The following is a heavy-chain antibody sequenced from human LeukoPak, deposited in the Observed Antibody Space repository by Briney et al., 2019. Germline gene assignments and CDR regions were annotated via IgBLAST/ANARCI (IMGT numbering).Heavy chain of an antibody. D-gene: IGHD2-2*01. CDR2: ISGSGDST. CDR3: AKDRYCSGTRCYGDFDY. J-gene: IGHJ4*02. V-gene: IGHV3-23*01. CDR1: GFTFTSYG. Sequence: GGSLRLSCAASGFTFTSYGMHWVRQAPGEGLEWVSVISGSGDSTLYADSVKGRFTVSRDNSKNTLYLQMNSLRAEDTAVYYCAKDRYCSGTRCYGDFDYWGQGTLVTVSS.